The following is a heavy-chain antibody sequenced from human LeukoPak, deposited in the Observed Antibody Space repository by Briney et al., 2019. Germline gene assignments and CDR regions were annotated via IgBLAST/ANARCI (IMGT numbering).Heavy chain of an antibody. J-gene: IGHJ4*02. CDR1: GFSLSTSGVG. CDR2: INWDGDT. Sequence: SGPTLVKPTQTLTLTCTFSGFSLSTSGVGVGWIRQPPGEALEWLALINWDGDTRLRPSLQNRLSITMETSKNQVVLTITNMDPVDTATYYCAHQTSLVNSPNFDYWGQGTLVTVSS. V-gene: IGHV2-5*02. D-gene: IGHD5-18*01. CDR3: AHQTSLVNSPNFDY.